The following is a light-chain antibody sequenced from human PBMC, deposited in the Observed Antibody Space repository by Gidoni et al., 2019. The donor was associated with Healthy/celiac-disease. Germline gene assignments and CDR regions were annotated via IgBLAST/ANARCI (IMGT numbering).Light chain of an antibody. CDR1: QSVSSY. CDR3: QQRSNWPRMYT. CDR2: DAS. Sequence: EIVLTPSPATLSLAPGERATLSCRASQSVSSYLAWYQQKPGQAPRLLIYDASNRATGIPARFSGSGSGTDFTLTSSSLEPEDFAVYYCQQRSNWPRMYTFGQGTKLEIK. J-gene: IGKJ2*01. V-gene: IGKV3-11*01.